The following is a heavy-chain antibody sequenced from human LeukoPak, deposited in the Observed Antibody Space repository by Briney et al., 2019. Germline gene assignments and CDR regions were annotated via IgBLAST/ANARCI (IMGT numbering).Heavy chain of an antibody. CDR3: TSREGRAGHSGYYSDY. D-gene: IGHD3-22*01. J-gene: IGHJ4*02. CDR2: ISSSSSYI. Sequence: PGGSLRLSCAASGFTFSSYSMNWVRQAPGKGLEWVSSISSSSSYIYYADSVKGRFTISRDNAKNSLYLQMSSLRAEDTAVYYCTSREGRAGHSGYYSDYWGQGTLVTVSS. CDR1: GFTFSSYS. V-gene: IGHV3-21*01.